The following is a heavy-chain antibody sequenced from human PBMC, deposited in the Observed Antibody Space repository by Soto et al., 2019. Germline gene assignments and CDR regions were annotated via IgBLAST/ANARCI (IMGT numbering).Heavy chain of an antibody. CDR2: ISFDGSNK. J-gene: IGHJ4*02. CDR1: GSTFSTYA. D-gene: IGHD3-10*01. CDR3: ARDSEEETDYHGSGGYGFDK. V-gene: IGHV3-30-3*01. Sequence: QLVESGGGVVHPGTSLRLSCAASGSTFSTYAMHWVRQAPGKGLEWVAVISFDGSNKYYADSVKGRFTISRDNSKNTLYMQMQSMRAEDTAVYYCARDSEEETDYHGSGGYGFDKWGQGTLVTVSS.